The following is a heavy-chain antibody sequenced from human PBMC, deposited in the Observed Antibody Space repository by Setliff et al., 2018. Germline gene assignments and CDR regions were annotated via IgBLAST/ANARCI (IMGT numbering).Heavy chain of an antibody. Sequence: GESLTISCVASGFSISNYWMAWVRQAPGKGLEWVADIRQDATNKYYVDSVEGRFTISRDNSKNSLFLEMNSLRVEDTALYQCAREIWNMYDNSWSGYSDLWGQGTLVTVSS. CDR1: GFSISNYW. CDR3: AREIWNMYDNSWSGYSDL. J-gene: IGHJ5*02. V-gene: IGHV3-7*03. D-gene: IGHD3-3*01. CDR2: IRQDATNK.